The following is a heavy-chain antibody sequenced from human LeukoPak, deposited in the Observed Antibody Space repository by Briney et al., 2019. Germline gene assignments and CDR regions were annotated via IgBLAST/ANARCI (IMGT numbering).Heavy chain of an antibody. V-gene: IGHV1-18*01. CDR2: ISAYNGNT. CDR1: GYTFTSYG. Sequence: ASVKVSCKASGYTFTSYGISWVRQAPGQGLEWMGWISAYNGNTNYAQKLQGRVTMTTDTSTSTAYMELRSLRSDDTAVYYCARDQFGLLWFGEHQRKGTLPDYWGQGTLVTVSS. D-gene: IGHD3-10*01. J-gene: IGHJ4*02. CDR3: ARDQFGLLWFGEHQRKGTLPDY.